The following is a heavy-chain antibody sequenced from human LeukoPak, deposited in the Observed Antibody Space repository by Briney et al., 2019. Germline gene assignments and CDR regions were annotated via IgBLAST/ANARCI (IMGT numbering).Heavy chain of an antibody. J-gene: IGHJ4*02. V-gene: IGHV1-69*05. CDR2: IIPIFGTA. D-gene: IGHD4-23*01. CDR3: AGYGGNTDFDY. CDR1: GGTFSSYA. Sequence: SVKVSCKASGGTFSSYAISWVRQAPGQGLEWMGGIIPIFGTANYAQKLQGRVTMTTDTSTSTAYMELRSLRSDDTAVYYCAGYGGNTDFDYWGQGTLVTVSS.